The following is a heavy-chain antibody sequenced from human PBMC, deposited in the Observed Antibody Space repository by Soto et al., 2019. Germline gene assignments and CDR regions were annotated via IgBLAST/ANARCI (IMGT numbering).Heavy chain of an antibody. J-gene: IGHJ4*02. CDR3: ARGFSAGKGSPPGF. V-gene: IGHV3-23*01. CDR2: ISGSGGST. CDR1: GFTFSSYA. D-gene: IGHD6-13*01. Sequence: LRLSCAASGFTFSSYAMSWVRQAPGKGLDWVSAISGSGGSTYSADSVKGRFTISRDNSKNTLYLQMSSLRAEDTAVYYCARGFSAGKGSPPGFWGQGSLVTVSS.